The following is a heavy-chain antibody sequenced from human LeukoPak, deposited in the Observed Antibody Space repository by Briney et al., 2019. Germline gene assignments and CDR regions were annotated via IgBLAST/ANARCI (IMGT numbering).Heavy chain of an antibody. CDR3: ASTPGSYRGYYYMDV. Sequence: SETLSLTCTVSGGSISSYHWSWIRQSPGKGLEWIGYIYYTGSTDYNPSLKSRVTMSVDTSKNQFSLRLSSVTAADTAVYYCASTPGSYRGYYYMDVWGKGTTVTVSS. CDR2: IYYTGST. D-gene: IGHD1-26*01. V-gene: IGHV4-59*12. J-gene: IGHJ6*03. CDR1: GGSISSYH.